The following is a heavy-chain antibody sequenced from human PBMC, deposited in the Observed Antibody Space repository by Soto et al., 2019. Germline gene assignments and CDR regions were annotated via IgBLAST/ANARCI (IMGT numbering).Heavy chain of an antibody. D-gene: IGHD3-10*01. CDR2: ISSSSSYI. V-gene: IGHV3-21*06. J-gene: IGHJ4*02. CDR1: GFTFSSST. Sequence: PGGSLRLSCTGSGFTFSSSTMTWVRQGPGKGLEWVSSISSSSSYIYFADSLKCRFTISRDNAKNSLYLQMNSLRAEDTAVYYCARDSGEMSAVWGQGTQVTVSS. CDR3: ARDSGEMSAV.